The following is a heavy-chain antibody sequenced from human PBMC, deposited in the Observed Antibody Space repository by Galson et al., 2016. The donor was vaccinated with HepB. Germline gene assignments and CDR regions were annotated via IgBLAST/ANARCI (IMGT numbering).Heavy chain of an antibody. CDR3: ASVPHGWWELDR. D-gene: IGHD2-15*01. CDR1: GFTFSTHW. Sequence: SLRLSCAASGFTFSTHWMNWVRQAPGKGLEWVANIKPDGTEKYYVDSVKGRFTISRDNAKSSLYLQMNSLRPEDTAVYYCASVPHGWWELDRWGQGTLVTVSS. J-gene: IGHJ5*02. V-gene: IGHV3-7*03. CDR2: IKPDGTEK.